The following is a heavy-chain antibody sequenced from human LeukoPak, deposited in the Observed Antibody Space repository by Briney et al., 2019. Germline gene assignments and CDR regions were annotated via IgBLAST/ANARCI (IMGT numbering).Heavy chain of an antibody. Sequence: PGGSLRLSCAASGFTFSSHWMTWVRQAPGKGLEWVANIKQDGSEKYYVDSVKGRFTISRDNAKNSLYLQMNSLRAEDTAVYYCARDGGARYYDFWSGYYPHNYFDYWGQGTLVTVSS. D-gene: IGHD3-3*01. CDR2: IKQDGSEK. J-gene: IGHJ4*02. CDR1: GFTFSSHW. V-gene: IGHV3-7*03. CDR3: ARDGGARYYDFWSGYYPHNYFDY.